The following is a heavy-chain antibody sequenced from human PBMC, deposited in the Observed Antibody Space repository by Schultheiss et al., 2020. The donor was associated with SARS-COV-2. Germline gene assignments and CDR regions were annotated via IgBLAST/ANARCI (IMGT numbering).Heavy chain of an antibody. D-gene: IGHD6-19*01. V-gene: IGHV1-24*01. J-gene: IGHJ4*02. CDR3: ATSKVSVAVAGTDY. CDR2: FDPEDGET. Sequence: ASVKVSCKVSGYTLTELSMHWVRQAPGKGLEWMGGFDPEDGETIYAQKFQGRVTMTRNTSISTAYMELSSLRSEDTAVYYCATSKVSVAVAGTDYWGQGTLVTVSS. CDR1: GYTLTELS.